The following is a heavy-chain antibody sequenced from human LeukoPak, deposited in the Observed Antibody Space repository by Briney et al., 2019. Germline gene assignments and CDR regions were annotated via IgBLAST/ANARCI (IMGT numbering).Heavy chain of an antibody. Sequence: GGSLRLSCAASGFTFSTYPMHWVRQAPGKGLEWVSLFSSDGTIRYADSVKGRFTISRDNSKNTLYLQMNSLRAEDTAVYYCAKFSLKEYCSSTSCYAHNWFDPWGQGTLVTVSS. J-gene: IGHJ5*02. CDR2: FSSDGTI. V-gene: IGHV3-30-3*02. CDR3: AKFSLKEYCSSTSCYAHNWFDP. D-gene: IGHD2-2*01. CDR1: GFTFSTYP.